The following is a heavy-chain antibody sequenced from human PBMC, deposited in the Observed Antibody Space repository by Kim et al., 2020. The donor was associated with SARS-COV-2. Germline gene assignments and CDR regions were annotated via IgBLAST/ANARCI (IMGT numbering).Heavy chain of an antibody. Sequence: AQKFQGWVTMTRETSISTAYMELSRLRSDDTAVYYCARAGYSGYDYPFDYWGQGTLVTVSS. CDR3: ARAGYSGYDYPFDY. V-gene: IGHV1-2*04. J-gene: IGHJ4*02. D-gene: IGHD5-12*01.